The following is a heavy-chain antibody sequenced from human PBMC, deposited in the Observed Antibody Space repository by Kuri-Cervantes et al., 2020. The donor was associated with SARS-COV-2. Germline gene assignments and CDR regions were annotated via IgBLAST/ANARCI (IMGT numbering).Heavy chain of an antibody. CDR3: ARAYCSSTSCYEDV. J-gene: IGHJ6*04. CDR1: GYTFTDYC. CDR2: INPNSGGT. Sequence: ASVKVSCKASGYTFTDYCLHWVRQALGQGLEWMGWINPNSGGTIYAQKFQGRVTMTRDTSISTAYMELSRLRSDDTAVYYCARAYCSSTSCYEDVWGKGTTVTVSS. V-gene: IGHV1-2*02. D-gene: IGHD2-2*01.